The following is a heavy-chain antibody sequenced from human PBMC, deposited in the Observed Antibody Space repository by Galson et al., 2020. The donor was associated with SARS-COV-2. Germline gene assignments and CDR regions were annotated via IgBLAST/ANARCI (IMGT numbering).Heavy chain of an antibody. CDR3: ARRRVVRGVITSFFDY. V-gene: IGHV4-4*02. CDR1: GGAIRSSNW. CDR2: IYHSGST. Sequence: SETMSLTFAVSGGAIRSSNWWSWVRQPPGKGLEWNGEIYHSGSTNYNPSLKSRVTISVDKSKNQFSLKLSSVTAADTAVYYCARRRVVRGVITSFFDYWGQGTLVTVSS. D-gene: IGHD3-10*01. J-gene: IGHJ4*02.